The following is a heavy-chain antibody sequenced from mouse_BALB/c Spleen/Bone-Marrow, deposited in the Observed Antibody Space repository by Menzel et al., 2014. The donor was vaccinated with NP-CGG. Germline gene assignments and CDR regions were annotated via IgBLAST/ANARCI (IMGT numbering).Heavy chain of an antibody. CDR1: GFDFSGYW. CDR2: INPDSTTI. CDR3: ARLSYYGRFAY. Sequence: EVKLMESGGGLVQPGGSLKLSCPASGFDFSGYWMSWVRQAPGKGLEWIGEINPDSTTINYAPSRKDKFIISRDNAKNTLFLQVSKVGSEDTALYYCARLSYYGRFAYWGQGTLVTVSA. D-gene: IGHD1-1*01. J-gene: IGHJ3*01. V-gene: IGHV4-1*02.